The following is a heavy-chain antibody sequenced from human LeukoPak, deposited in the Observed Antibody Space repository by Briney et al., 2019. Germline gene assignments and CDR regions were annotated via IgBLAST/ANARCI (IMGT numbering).Heavy chain of an antibody. J-gene: IGHJ3*02. CDR1: GYTFTSYY. V-gene: IGHV1-46*01. CDR3: ARDLYSSSSLAAVAFDI. Sequence: ASVKVSCKASGYTFTSYYMHWVRQAPGQGLEWMGIINPSGGSTSYAQKFQGRVTMTTDTSTSTAYMELRSLRSDDTAVYYCARDLYSSSSLAAVAFDIWGQGTMVTVSS. CDR2: INPSGGST. D-gene: IGHD6-6*01.